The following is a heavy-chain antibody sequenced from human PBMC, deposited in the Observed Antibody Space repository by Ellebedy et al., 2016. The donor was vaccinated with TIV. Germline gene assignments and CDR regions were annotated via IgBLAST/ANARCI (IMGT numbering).Heavy chain of an antibody. J-gene: IGHJ6*02. Sequence: SVKVSXXASGGTFSSYAISWVRQAPGQGLEWMGGIIPIFGTANYAQKFQGRVTITADESTSTAYMELSSLRSEDTAVYYCARVRDVEMATITGYYGMDVWGQGTTVTVSS. CDR3: ARVRDVEMATITGYYGMDV. V-gene: IGHV1-69*13. CDR1: GGTFSSYA. D-gene: IGHD5-24*01. CDR2: IIPIFGTA.